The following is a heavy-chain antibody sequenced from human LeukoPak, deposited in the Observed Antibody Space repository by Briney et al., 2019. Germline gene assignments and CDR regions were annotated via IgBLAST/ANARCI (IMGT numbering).Heavy chain of an antibody. J-gene: IGHJ4*02. V-gene: IGHV5-51*01. CDR3: ARASRDGYNQNFDH. Sequence: GESLKISCKGLGYDFSTYWNAWVRQRPGKDLEWMGIIYPGGSETRCDPSFQGQVTISADRSTSTAYLQWSSLRASDTAMYYCARASRDGYNQNFDHWGQGTLVTVSS. CDR2: IYPGGSET. D-gene: IGHD5-24*01. CDR1: GYDFSTYW.